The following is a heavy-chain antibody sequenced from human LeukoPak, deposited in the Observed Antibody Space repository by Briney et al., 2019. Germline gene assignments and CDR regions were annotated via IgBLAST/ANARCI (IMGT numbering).Heavy chain of an antibody. CDR1: GGSITSYH. D-gene: IGHD4-17*01. CDR2: IHNSGNT. J-gene: IGHJ4*02. Sequence: SETLSLTCTVSGGSITSYHWSWIRQPPGKGLEWIGYIHNSGNTNYNPSLKSRVTISIDTSKNQFSLKLSSVTAADTAVHYCARLGRAVTTFFDYWGQGTLVTVSS. CDR3: ARLGRAVTTFFDY. V-gene: IGHV4-59*08.